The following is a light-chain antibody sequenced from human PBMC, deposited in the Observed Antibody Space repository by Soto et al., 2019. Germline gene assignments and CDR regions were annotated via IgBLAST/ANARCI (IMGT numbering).Light chain of an antibody. J-gene: IGKJ1*01. V-gene: IGKV3-11*01. Sequence: EIVLTQSPAPLSLSPGERGTLSCMASESVTDYLAWYQQKPGQAPRLLVYDVSYRAAGIPTRFSGGGSGTDCTLTISNVEPEDVTVYYCQQRSDWPWTLGQGTKVDIK. CDR2: DVS. CDR1: ESVTDY. CDR3: QQRSDWPWT.